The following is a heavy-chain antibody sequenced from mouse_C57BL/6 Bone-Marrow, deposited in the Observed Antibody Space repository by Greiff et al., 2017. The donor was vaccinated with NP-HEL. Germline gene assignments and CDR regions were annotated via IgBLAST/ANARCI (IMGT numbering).Heavy chain of an antibody. Sequence: EVKLMESGGGLVQPGGSMKLSCVASGFTFSNYWMNWVRQSPEKGLEWVAQIRLKSDNYATHYAESVKGRFTISRDDSKSSVYLQMNNLRAEDTGIYYCTHNWGADYWGQGTTLTVSS. CDR3: THNWGADY. CDR2: IRLKSDNYAT. CDR1: GFTFSNYW. V-gene: IGHV6-3*01. J-gene: IGHJ2*01. D-gene: IGHD4-1*01.